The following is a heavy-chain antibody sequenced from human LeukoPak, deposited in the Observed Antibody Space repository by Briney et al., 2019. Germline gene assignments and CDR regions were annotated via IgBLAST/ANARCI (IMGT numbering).Heavy chain of an antibody. CDR2: ISGSGGST. V-gene: IGHV3-23*01. CDR3: AKGGDVLRYFDWLLYLDY. D-gene: IGHD3-9*01. CDR1: GFTFSSYA. Sequence: PGGSLRLSCAASGFTFSSYAMSWVRQAPGKGLEWVSAISGSGGSTYYADSVKGRFTISRDNSKNALYLQMNSLRAEDTAVYYCAKGGDVLRYFDWLLYLDYWGQGTLVTVSS. J-gene: IGHJ4*02.